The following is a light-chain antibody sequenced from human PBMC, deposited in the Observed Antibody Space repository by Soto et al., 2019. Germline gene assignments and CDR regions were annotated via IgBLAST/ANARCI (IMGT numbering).Light chain of an antibody. V-gene: IGLV1-51*01. Sequence: QSVLTQPPSVSAAPGQKVTISCSGSSSNIGNNYVSWYQQLPGTAPKLLIYDNNKRPSGIPDRFSGSKSGTSATLGITGLQTGDEDDYYCGTWDSSLSAGVFGGGPTVTVL. J-gene: IGLJ2*01. CDR2: DNN. CDR3: GTWDSSLSAGV. CDR1: SSNIGNNY.